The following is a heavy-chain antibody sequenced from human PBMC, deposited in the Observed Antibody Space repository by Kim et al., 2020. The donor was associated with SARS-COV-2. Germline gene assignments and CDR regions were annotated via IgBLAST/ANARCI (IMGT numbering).Heavy chain of an antibody. Sequence: ASVKVSCKASGYTFTSYAMHWVRQAPGQRLEWMGWINAGNGNTKYSQKFQGRVTITRDTSASTAYMELSSLRSEDTAVYYCARGDYYGSGSYYNYYYYGMDVWGQGTTVTVSS. CDR3: ARGDYYGSGSYYNYYYYGMDV. CDR1: GYTFTSYA. D-gene: IGHD3-10*01. CDR2: INAGNGNT. V-gene: IGHV1-3*01. J-gene: IGHJ6*02.